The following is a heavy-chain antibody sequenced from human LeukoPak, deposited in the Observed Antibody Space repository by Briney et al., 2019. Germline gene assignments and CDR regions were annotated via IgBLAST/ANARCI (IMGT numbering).Heavy chain of an antibody. CDR1: GFTFRNHG. CDR2: IWYGGSNQ. V-gene: IGHV3-33*01. D-gene: IGHD3-3*01. Sequence: GGSLRLSCAASGFTFRNHGMYWVRQAPGKGLEWVAIIWYGGSNQYYGDSVKGRFTISRDNSKNMLYLQMNSLRAEDTALYYCVRDRSARYFDFWGRGTLVTVSS. J-gene: IGHJ2*01. CDR3: VRDRSARYFDF.